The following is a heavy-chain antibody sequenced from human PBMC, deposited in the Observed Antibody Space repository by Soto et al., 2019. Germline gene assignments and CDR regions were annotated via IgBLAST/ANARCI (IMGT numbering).Heavy chain of an antibody. CDR2: INTDGSST. J-gene: IGHJ4*02. Sequence: EVQLVESGGGLVQPGGSLRLSCAASGLTFSSYWMHWVRQAPGKGLVWVSRINTDGSSTTYADSVKGRFTISRDNTKNTLYLQMNSLRVEDTAVYYCASAGGSNIHFDYWGQGTLVTVSS. D-gene: IGHD1-26*01. CDR3: ASAGGSNIHFDY. CDR1: GLTFSSYW. V-gene: IGHV3-74*01.